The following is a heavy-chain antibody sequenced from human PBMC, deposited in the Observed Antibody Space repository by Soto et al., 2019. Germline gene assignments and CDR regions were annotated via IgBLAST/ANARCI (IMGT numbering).Heavy chain of an antibody. J-gene: IGHJ4*02. CDR3: ARGIWSFDY. D-gene: IGHD2-15*01. V-gene: IGHV3-33*01. CDR2: IWYDGGNK. Sequence: QVQLVESGGGVVQPGRSLRLSCAASGFTFSSYGMHWVRQAPGKGLEWVAVIWYDGGNKYYADSVKGRFTISRDNSKKTLYLRMNSVRAEETAVYYCARGIWSFDYWGQGTLVSVSS. CDR1: GFTFSSYG.